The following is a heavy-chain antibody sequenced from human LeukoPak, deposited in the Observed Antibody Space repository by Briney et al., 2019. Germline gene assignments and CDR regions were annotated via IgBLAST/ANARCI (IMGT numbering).Heavy chain of an antibody. CDR1: GGSISGYY. V-gene: IGHV4-59*01. Sequence: SETLSLTCTVSGGSISGYYWSWIRQSPGKGLEWIGYIYYIGSTNYNPSLKSRVTISVDTSKNQFSLQLNSVTAADTAVYYCARVYDYNSLYWGQGTLVTVSS. D-gene: IGHD5-24*01. CDR3: ARVYDYNSLY. CDR2: IYYIGST. J-gene: IGHJ4*02.